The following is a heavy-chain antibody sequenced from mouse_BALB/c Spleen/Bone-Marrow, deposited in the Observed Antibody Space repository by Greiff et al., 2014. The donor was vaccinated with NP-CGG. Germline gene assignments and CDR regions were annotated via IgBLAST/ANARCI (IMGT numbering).Heavy chain of an antibody. CDR3: ARRLLYYFDY. J-gene: IGHJ2*01. CDR1: GYTFSSYW. Sequence: QVQLQQSGAELMKPGASVKISCKATGYTFSSYWIEWVKQRPGHGLEWIGEILPESGNTNYNENFKGKATFTADTSSNTAYMQLSSLTSEDSAVYYCARRLLYYFDYWGQGTTLTVSS. V-gene: IGHV1-9*01. D-gene: IGHD1-2*01. CDR2: ILPESGNT.